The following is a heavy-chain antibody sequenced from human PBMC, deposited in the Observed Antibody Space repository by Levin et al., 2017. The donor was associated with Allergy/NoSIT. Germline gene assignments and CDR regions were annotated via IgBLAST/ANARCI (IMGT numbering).Heavy chain of an antibody. Sequence: SCAASGITFSTAWMSWVRQAPGKGLEWVATIKQDGSEKNYVDSVKGRFTISRDNAKNSLYLQMDSLRAEDTAVYYCARGYSLDYWGQGTLVTVSS. V-gene: IGHV3-7*01. CDR2: IKQDGSEK. D-gene: IGHD5-12*01. J-gene: IGHJ4*02. CDR3: ARGYSLDY. CDR1: GITFSTAW.